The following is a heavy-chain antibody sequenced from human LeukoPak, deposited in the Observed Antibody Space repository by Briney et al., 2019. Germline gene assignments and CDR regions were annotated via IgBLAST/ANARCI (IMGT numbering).Heavy chain of an antibody. CDR3: ARAYCGGDCYADAFDI. J-gene: IGHJ3*02. CDR2: INHSGST. V-gene: IGHV4-34*01. D-gene: IGHD2-21*02. Sequence: PSETLSLTCAVYGGSFSGYYWSWIRQPPGKGLEWIGEINHSGSTNYNPSLKSRVTISVDTSKNQFSLKLSSVTAADTAVYYCARAYCGGDCYADAFDIWGQGTMVTVSS. CDR1: GGSFSGYY.